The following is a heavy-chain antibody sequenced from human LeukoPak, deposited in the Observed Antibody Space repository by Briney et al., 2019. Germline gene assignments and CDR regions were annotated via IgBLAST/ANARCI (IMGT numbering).Heavy chain of an antibody. CDR3: AKDYPLDY. J-gene: IGHJ4*02. Sequence: GGSLRLSCAASGFTFSGYTMHWVRQAPGKGLEWVSAISGSGGSTYYADSVKGRFTISRDDSKNTLYLQMNTLRAEDTAVYYCAKDYPLDYWGQGALVTVSS. V-gene: IGHV3-23*01. CDR2: ISGSGGST. CDR1: GFTFSGYT.